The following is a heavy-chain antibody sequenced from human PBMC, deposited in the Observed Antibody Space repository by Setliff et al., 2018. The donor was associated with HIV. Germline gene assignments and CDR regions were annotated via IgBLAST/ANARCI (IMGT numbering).Heavy chain of an antibody. Sequence: ASVKVSCKASGYTFIKYAMNWVRQAPGQGLEWMGWINTNTGNPMYAQGFTGRFVFSLDTSVSTAYLQISSLKAEDTAVYYCARELSPTGTDWGQGTLVTVSS. J-gene: IGHJ4*02. D-gene: IGHD1-7*01. CDR2: INTNTGNP. CDR1: GYTFIKYA. V-gene: IGHV7-4-1*02. CDR3: ARELSPTGTD.